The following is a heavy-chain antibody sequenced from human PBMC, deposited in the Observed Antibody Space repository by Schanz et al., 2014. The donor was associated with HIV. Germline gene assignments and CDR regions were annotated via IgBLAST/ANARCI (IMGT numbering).Heavy chain of an antibody. CDR3: ARDRSSSHYSYFYAMDV. D-gene: IGHD6-13*01. CDR2: ITHTGNT. CDR1: GGSFSDYY. V-gene: IGHV4-34*01. Sequence: QVQLQQWGAGLVKPSETLSLTCAVYGGSFSDYYWNWIRQPPGKGLEWIGEITHTGNTNYNPSLRSRVPISVDTSKRQFSLKLPSVTAADTAVYYCARDRSSSHYSYFYAMDVWGQGTTVTVSS. J-gene: IGHJ6*02.